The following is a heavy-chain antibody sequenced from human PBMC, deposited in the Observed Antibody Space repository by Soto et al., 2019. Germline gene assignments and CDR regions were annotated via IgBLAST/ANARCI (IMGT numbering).Heavy chain of an antibody. CDR1: GYSFTSYW. V-gene: IGHV5-51*01. CDR3: ARAFYGDPPYYYYMYV. Sequence: GESLKISCKGSGYSFTSYWIGWVRQMPGKGLEWMGIIYPGDSDTRYSPSFQGQVTISADKSISTAYLQWSSLKASDTAMYYCARAFYGDPPYYYYMYVWGKGTTVTVSS. D-gene: IGHD4-17*01. CDR2: IYPGDSDT. J-gene: IGHJ6*03.